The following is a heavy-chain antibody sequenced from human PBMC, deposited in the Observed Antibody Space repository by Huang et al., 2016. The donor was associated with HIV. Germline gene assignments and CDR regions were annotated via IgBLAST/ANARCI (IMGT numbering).Heavy chain of an antibody. CDR3: VRHSDDTSGHFERFDS. J-gene: IGHJ4*02. CDR2: VWPGDSDT. V-gene: IGHV5-51*01. CDR1: GYIFTTHW. Sequence: EVQLVQSGPEMKKPGESLKISCQASGYIFTTHWIGWVRQTPERCLEWLGSVWPGDSDTKYSPAFKGQVTISADKSMNVAYLQWSSLKASDTAMYYCVRHSDDTSGHFERFDSWGQGTLVTVSS. D-gene: IGHD3-22*01.